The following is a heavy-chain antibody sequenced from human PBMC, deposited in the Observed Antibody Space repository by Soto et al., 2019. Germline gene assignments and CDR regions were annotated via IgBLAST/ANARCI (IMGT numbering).Heavy chain of an antibody. CDR3: ARDPGYYESRGYFDY. CDR2: IGSSDNII. CDR1: GFTFSDYY. J-gene: IGHJ4*02. Sequence: PGGSLRLSCAASGFTFSDYYMSWIRQAPGKGLEWVSYIGSSDNIIYYADSVKGRFTISRDNAKNSLYMQMNSLRAEDTAVYYCARDPGYYESRGYFDYWGQGPLVPVLL. D-gene: IGHD3-22*01. V-gene: IGHV3-11*01.